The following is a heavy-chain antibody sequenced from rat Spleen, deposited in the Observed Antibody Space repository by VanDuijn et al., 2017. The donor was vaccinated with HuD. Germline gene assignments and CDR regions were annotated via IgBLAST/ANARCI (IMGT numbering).Heavy chain of an antibody. CDR3: ARGVYYGRRYFDY. D-gene: IGHD1-6*01. V-gene: IGHV5S14*01. CDR2: ISTVGGNT. CDR1: GFTFSNYG. J-gene: IGHJ2*01. Sequence: EVQLVESGGGLVQPGRSLKLSCAASGFTFSNYGMAWVSQTQPKGLDWVASISTVGGNTYYRDSVKGRFTISRDNAKNTQYFQMDSLRSEDTATYYCARGVYYGRRYFDYWGQGVMVTVSS.